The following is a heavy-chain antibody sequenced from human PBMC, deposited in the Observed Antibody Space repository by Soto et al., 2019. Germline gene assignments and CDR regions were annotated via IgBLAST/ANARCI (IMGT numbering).Heavy chain of an antibody. CDR1: GITFSRYA. CDR3: TKGGTVPFDY. V-gene: IGHV3-30*18. Sequence: QVEFMQSGGGVVQPGRSLRLSCATSGITFSRYAMHWVRQAPGKRMEWVAVVFFDGQNKYYGDSVKGRFTVSRDNSKNTTYLQMNGLRPEXXGVYYCTKGGTVPFDYWGQGSLVSVSS. J-gene: IGHJ4*02. CDR2: VFFDGQNK. D-gene: IGHD3-16*01.